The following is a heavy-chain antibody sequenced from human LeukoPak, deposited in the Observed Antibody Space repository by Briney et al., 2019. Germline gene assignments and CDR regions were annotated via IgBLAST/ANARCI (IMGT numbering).Heavy chain of an antibody. Sequence: SETLSLTCTVSGGSISSSSYYWGWIRQPPGKVLEWIGSIYYSGSTYYNPSLKSRVTISVDTSKNQFSLKLSSVTAADTAVYYCARSNFDWLLPRYYFDYWGQGTLVTVSS. CDR2: IYYSGST. J-gene: IGHJ4*02. D-gene: IGHD3-9*01. CDR1: GGSISSSSYY. CDR3: ARSNFDWLLPRYYFDY. V-gene: IGHV4-39*01.